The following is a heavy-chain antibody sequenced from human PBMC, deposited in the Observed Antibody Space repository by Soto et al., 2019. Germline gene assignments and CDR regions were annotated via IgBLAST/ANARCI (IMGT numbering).Heavy chain of an antibody. Sequence: QVQLVQSGAEVKKPGSSVKVSCKASGGTFSSYAISWVRQAPGQGLEWMGGIIPIFGTANYAQKFQGRVTITADKSTSTGYMELSSLRSEDTAVYYCARSYDSKMVRGVNVYTLYYYYYGMDVWGQGTTVTVSS. CDR3: ARSYDSKMVRGVNVYTLYYYYYGMDV. CDR1: GGTFSSYA. D-gene: IGHD3-10*01. V-gene: IGHV1-69*06. J-gene: IGHJ6*02. CDR2: IIPIFGTA.